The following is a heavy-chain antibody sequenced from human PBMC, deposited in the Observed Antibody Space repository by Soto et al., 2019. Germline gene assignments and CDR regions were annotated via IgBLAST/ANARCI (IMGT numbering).Heavy chain of an antibody. CDR1: GGSISSSSYY. D-gene: IGHD5-12*01. V-gene: IGHV4-39*01. CDR3: ARPSGGYGYDAFEI. J-gene: IGHJ3*02. Sequence: SETLSLTCTVSGGSISSSSYYWGWIRQPPGKGLEWIGSIYYSGSTYYNPSLKSRVTISVDTSKNQFSLKLSSVTAADTAVYYCARPSGGYGYDAFEIWGQGTMVTVSS. CDR2: IYYSGST.